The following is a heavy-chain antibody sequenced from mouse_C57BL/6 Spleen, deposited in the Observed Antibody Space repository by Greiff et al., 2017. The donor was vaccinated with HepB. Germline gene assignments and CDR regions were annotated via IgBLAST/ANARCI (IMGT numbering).Heavy chain of an antibody. Sequence: IQVSGAVMAQPRGSVKLSCKALVYTFIIYWMHWVKQRPVQGLECIGYINLSSGYTMYNQKIKDKATFTAEKFSSTAYMQLSSLTYEDSAIYYCAREEGPLAMDYWGQGTSVTVSS. V-gene: IGHV1-7*01. CDR1: VYTFIIYW. D-gene: IGHD3-3*01. CDR2: INLSSGYT. J-gene: IGHJ4*01. CDR3: AREEGPLAMDY.